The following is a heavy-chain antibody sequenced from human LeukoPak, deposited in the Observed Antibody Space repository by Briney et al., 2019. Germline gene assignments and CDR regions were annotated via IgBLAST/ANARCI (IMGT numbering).Heavy chain of an antibody. CDR3: ARGRYYYGSGSYSDY. J-gene: IGHJ4*02. D-gene: IGHD3-10*01. CDR1: GGSFSGYY. CDR2: INHSGST. V-gene: IGHV4-34*01. Sequence: LETLSLTCAVYGGSFSGYYWSWIRQPPGKGLEWIGEINHSGSTNYNPSLKSRVTISVDTSKNQFSLKLSSVTAADTAVYYCARGRYYYGSGSYSDYWGQGTLVTVSS.